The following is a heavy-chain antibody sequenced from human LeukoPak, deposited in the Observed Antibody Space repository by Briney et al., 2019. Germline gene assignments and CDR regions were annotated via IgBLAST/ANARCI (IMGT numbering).Heavy chain of an antibody. J-gene: IGHJ4*02. CDR1: GYTFTGYY. D-gene: IGHD6-13*01. CDR2: INPSGGST. V-gene: IGHV1-46*01. Sequence: ASVKVSCKASGYTFTGYYMHWVRQAPGQGLEWMGIINPSGGSTSYAQKFQGRVTMTRDMSTSTVYMELSSLRSEDTAVYYCVWQQLVFDYWGQGTLVTVSS. CDR3: VWQQLVFDY.